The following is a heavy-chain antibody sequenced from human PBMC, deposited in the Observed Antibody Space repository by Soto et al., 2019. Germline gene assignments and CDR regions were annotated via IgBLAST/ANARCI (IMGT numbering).Heavy chain of an antibody. CDR3: ARTKYYDSSGYYYVIDY. J-gene: IGHJ4*02. V-gene: IGHV2-70*01. D-gene: IGHD3-22*01. CDR1: GLSLSTRGMC. CDR2: IDWDDDK. Sequence: SGPTRVNPTQTLTLTCTFSGLSLSTRGMCVSWIRQPPGKALEWLALIDWDDDKYYSTSLKTRLTISKDTSKNQVVLTMTNMDPVDTATYYCARTKYYDSSGYYYVIDYWGQGTLVTVSS.